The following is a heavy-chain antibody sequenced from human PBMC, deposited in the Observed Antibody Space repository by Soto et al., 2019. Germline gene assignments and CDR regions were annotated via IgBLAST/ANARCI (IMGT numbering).Heavy chain of an antibody. J-gene: IGHJ4*02. Sequence: GGSLRLSCAASGFTFSSYAMHWVRQAPGKGLEWVAVISYDGSNKYYADSVKGRFTISRDNSKNTLYLQMNSLRAEDTAVYYCVRDLLTWRIAAAGSYFDYWGQGTLVSVSS. V-gene: IGHV3-30-3*01. CDR3: VRDLLTWRIAAAGSYFDY. D-gene: IGHD6-13*01. CDR2: ISYDGSNK. CDR1: GFTFSSYA.